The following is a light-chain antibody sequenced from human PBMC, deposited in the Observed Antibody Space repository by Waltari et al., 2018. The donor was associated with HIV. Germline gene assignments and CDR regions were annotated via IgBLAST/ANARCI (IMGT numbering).Light chain of an antibody. J-gene: IGLJ2*01. CDR3: QSFDSSLSAVI. CDR1: SSNIGAGYD. V-gene: IGLV1-40*01. CDR2: DTT. Sequence: QSVLTQPPSVSGAPGQRVTIACTGGSSNIGAGYDVHLYRKFPGTAPKLLIYDTTKRPSGVPDRFSGSKSGTSASLAITGLQAEDEADYYCQSFDSSLSAVIFGGGTKLTVL.